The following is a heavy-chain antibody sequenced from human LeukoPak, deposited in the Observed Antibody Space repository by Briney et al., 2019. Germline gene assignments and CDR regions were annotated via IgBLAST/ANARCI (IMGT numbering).Heavy chain of an antibody. CDR3: ATGGIYSLLDY. V-gene: IGHV1-24*01. D-gene: IGHD1-26*01. CDR2: LDPENGES. Sequence: ASVKVSCKVSGHTLTDLSTHWVRQAPGGGLEWMGGLDPENGESIYAQKFQGRVTMTEDTSTDTAYMELSSLRSEDTAVYYCATGGIYSLLDYWGQGTLVTVSS. J-gene: IGHJ4*02. CDR1: GHTLTDLS.